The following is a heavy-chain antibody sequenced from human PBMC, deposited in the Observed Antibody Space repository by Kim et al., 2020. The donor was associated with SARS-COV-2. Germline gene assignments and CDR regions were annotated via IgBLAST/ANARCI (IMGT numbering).Heavy chain of an antibody. CDR3: ARPAYSSSFYYYAMGV. J-gene: IGHJ6*02. V-gene: IGHV1-2*06. CDR2: INPNTGDT. Sequence: ASVKVSCQGSGYSFTAYYLHWVRQAPGQGPEWMGRINPNTGDTRYAQKFQDRVTMTRDTSSGTAYMELSSLRSDDTAVYYCARPAYSSSFYYYAMGVWGQ. D-gene: IGHD6-6*01. CDR1: GYSFTAYY.